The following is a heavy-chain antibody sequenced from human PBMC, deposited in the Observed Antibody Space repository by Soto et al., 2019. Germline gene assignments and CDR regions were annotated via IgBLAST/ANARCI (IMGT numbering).Heavy chain of an antibody. J-gene: IGHJ6*02. D-gene: IGHD1-26*01. V-gene: IGHV1-3*01. CDR3: ARALVGGKWDYYGMDV. CDR1: GYTFTSYA. CDR2: INAGNGNT. Sequence: GASVKVSCKASGYTFTSYAMHWVRQAPGQRLEWMGWINAGNGNTKYSQKFQGRVTITRDTSASTAYMELSSLRSEDTALYYCARALVGGKWDYYGMDVWGQGTTVTVSS.